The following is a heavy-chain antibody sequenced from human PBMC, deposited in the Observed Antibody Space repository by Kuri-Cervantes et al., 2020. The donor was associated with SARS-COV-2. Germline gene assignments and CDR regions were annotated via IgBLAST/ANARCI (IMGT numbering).Heavy chain of an antibody. CDR2: ISSSGSTI. Sequence: GGSLRLSCAASGFTFSDYYMSWIRQAPGKGLEWVSYISSSGSTIYYADSVKGRFTISRDNAKNSLYLQMNSLRAEDTAVYYCARDLSYCSGGSCFRGGWFDPWGQGTLVTVSS. V-gene: IGHV3-11*01. D-gene: IGHD2-15*01. CDR3: ARDLSYCSGGSCFRGGWFDP. CDR1: GFTFSDYY. J-gene: IGHJ5*02.